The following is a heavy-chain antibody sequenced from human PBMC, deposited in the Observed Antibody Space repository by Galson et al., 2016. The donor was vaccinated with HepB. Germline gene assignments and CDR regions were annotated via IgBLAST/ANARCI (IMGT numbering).Heavy chain of an antibody. CDR3: ARSYRRTWPHDAFDV. Sequence: SLRLSCAASGFTVSTDFMSWVRQAPGKGLEWVSLIYTAGTTSYADSVKGRFTISRDGSKNTLYLQMNRLRDEDTAGYYCARSYRRTWPHDAFDVWGQGTMVAVSS. J-gene: IGHJ3*01. V-gene: IGHV3-53*01. CDR2: IYTAGTT. CDR1: GFTVSTDF. D-gene: IGHD1-14*01.